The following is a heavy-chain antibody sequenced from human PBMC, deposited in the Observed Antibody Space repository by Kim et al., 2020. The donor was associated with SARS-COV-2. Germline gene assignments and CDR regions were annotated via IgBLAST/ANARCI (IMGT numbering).Heavy chain of an antibody. CDR2: IYYSGST. D-gene: IGHD3-9*01. V-gene: IGHV4-31*03. CDR1: GGSISSGGYY. CDR3: ARVGGDILTEYYFDY. Sequence: SETLSLTCTVSGGSISSGGYYWSWIRQHPGKGLEWIGYIYYSGSTYYNPSLKSRVTISVDTSKNQFSLKLSSVTAADTAVYYCARVGGDILTEYYFDYWGQGTLVTVSS. J-gene: IGHJ4*02.